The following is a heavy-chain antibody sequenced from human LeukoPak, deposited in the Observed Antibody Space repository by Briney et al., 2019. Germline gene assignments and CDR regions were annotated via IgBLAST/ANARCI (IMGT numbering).Heavy chain of an antibody. V-gene: IGHV3-23*01. CDR1: GFSFSNYA. J-gene: IGHJ4*02. Sequence: GGSLRLSCVSSGFSFSNYAMSWVPQAPGKGLEWVSSISGSGGSTHYADSVKGRFTISRDKTKNTLYLPMNSLRAEDTAVYYCAKSAYYDASGYYREYYFDYWGQGTLVTVSS. CDR3: AKSAYYDASGYYREYYFDY. D-gene: IGHD3-22*01. CDR2: ISGSGGST.